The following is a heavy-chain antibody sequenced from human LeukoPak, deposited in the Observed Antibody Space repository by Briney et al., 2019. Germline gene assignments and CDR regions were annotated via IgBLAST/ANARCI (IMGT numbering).Heavy chain of an antibody. CDR1: GGSISSGGYY. J-gene: IGHJ4*02. Sequence: SETLSLTCTVSGGSISSGGYYWSWIRQHPEKGLEWIGYIYYSGNTYYNPSLKSQVSMSLDTSKNQFSLKLSSVTAADTAVYYCARNAGGVGLDSWGQGTLVTVSS. CDR3: ARNAGGVGLDS. CDR2: IYYSGNT. D-gene: IGHD1-26*01. V-gene: IGHV4-31*01.